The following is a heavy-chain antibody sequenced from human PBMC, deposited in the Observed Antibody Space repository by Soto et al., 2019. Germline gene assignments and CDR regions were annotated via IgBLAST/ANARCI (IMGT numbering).Heavy chain of an antibody. J-gene: IGHJ4*02. Sequence: ASVKVSCKASGGTFSSYAISWVRQAPGQGLEWMGGIIPIFSTANYAQKFQGRVTITADESTSTAYMELSSLRSEDTAVYYCARVDGGSSWYPDYWGQGTLVTVSS. CDR3: ARVDGGSSWYPDY. CDR1: GGTFSSYA. D-gene: IGHD6-13*01. V-gene: IGHV1-69*13. CDR2: IIPIFSTA.